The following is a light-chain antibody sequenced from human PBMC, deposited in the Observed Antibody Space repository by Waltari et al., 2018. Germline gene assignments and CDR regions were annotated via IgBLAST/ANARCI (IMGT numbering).Light chain of an antibody. CDR1: SSNIGAGHD. J-gene: IGLJ3*02. V-gene: IGLV1-40*01. CDR2: GNT. Sequence: QSVLSKPPSVSGAPGRRVTISCTGPSSNIGAGHDENGHRRVPGTAPNLLIYGNTNRPSGVPDRFSGSKSGTSASLAITGLQAEDEAHYYCQSYDSSLSHWVFGGETKLTVL. CDR3: QSYDSSLSHWV.